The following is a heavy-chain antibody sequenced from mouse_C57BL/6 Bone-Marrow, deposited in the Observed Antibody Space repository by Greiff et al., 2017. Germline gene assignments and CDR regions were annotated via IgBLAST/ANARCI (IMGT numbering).Heavy chain of an antibody. J-gene: IGHJ2*01. CDR3: ARRYYYGSSYENY. Sequence: VQLQQSGAELARPGASVKLSCKASGYTFTSYGISWVKQRTGQGLEWIGEIYPRSGNTYYNEKFKGKATLTADKSSSTAYMELRSLTSEDSAVYFCARRYYYGSSYENYWGQGTTLTVSS. CDR1: GYTFTSYG. D-gene: IGHD1-1*01. V-gene: IGHV1-81*01. CDR2: IYPRSGNT.